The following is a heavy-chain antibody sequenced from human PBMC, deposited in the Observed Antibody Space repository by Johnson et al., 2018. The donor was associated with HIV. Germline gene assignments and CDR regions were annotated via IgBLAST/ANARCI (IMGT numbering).Heavy chain of an antibody. J-gene: IGHJ3*02. CDR2: IGTAGDT. D-gene: IGHD1-26*01. CDR1: GFTFSSYD. Sequence: VQLVESGGGLVQPGGSLRLSCAASGFTFSSYDMHWVRQATGKGLEWVSAIGTAGDTYYPGSVKGRFTISRENAKNSLYLQMNSLRAGDTAGYYCARGAMGAFDIWGQGTMFTVSS. V-gene: IGHV3-13*01. CDR3: ARGAMGAFDI.